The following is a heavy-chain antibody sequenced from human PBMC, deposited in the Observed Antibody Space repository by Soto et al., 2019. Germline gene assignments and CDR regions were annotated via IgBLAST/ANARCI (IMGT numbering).Heavy chain of an antibody. D-gene: IGHD3-10*01. CDR2: ISSSSSYL. CDR3: ARDAGSGIADYYFDY. V-gene: IGHV3-21*01. Sequence: EVQLVESGGGLVKPGGSLRLSCAASGFTFSSYSMNWVRQAPGKGLEWVSSISSSSSYLYYADSVKGRFTISRDNAKNSLYLQMNSLRAEDTAVYYCARDAGSGIADYYFDYWGQGTLVTVSS. J-gene: IGHJ4*02. CDR1: GFTFSSYS.